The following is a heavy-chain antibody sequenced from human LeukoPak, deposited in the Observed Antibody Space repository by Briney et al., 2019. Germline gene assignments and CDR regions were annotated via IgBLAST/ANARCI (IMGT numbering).Heavy chain of an antibody. CDR1: GFTFSSYE. CDR3: ARESIDAFDI. Sequence: GGPLRLSCAASGFTFSSYEMNWVCQAPGKGLEWVSYISSSGSTIYYADSVKGRFTISRDNAKNSLYLQMNSLRAEDTAVYYCARESIDAFDIWGQGTMVTVSS. V-gene: IGHV3-48*03. CDR2: ISSSGSTI. J-gene: IGHJ3*02.